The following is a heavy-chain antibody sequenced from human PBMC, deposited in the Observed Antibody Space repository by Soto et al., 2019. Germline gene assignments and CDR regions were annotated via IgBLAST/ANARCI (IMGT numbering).Heavy chain of an antibody. CDR3: ASPYSSSPPATYYYYYGMDV. J-gene: IGHJ6*02. CDR1: GGTFSSYA. CDR2: IIPIFGTA. D-gene: IGHD6-6*01. V-gene: IGHV1-69*01. Sequence: QVQLVQSGAEVKKPGSSVKVSCKASGGTFSSYAISWVRQAPGQGLEWMGGIIPIFGTANYAQKFQGRVTITADESTSTAYMELSSLRSEDTAVYYCASPYSSSPPATYYYYYGMDVWGQGTTVTVSS.